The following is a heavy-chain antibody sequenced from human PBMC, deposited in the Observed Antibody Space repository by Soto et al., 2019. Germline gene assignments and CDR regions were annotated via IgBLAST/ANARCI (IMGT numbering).Heavy chain of an antibody. CDR3: ARDEGGYDILTGYYKAHHFDY. CDR1: GYTFTHFY. V-gene: IGHV1-18*01. J-gene: IGHJ4*02. D-gene: IGHD3-9*01. CDR2: ISPHNFNT. Sequence: QVQLVQSGAEVKKPGDSVKVSCSASGYTFTHFYITWVRQAPGQGLEWRGAISPHNFNTNFAQKFQGRVTLTTDTSTSTAYMELRSLRSDDTAVYYCARDEGGYDILTGYYKAHHFDYWGQGVLVTVSS.